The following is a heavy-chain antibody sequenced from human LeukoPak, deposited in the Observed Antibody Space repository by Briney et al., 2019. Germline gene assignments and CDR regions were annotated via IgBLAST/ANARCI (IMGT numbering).Heavy chain of an antibody. J-gene: IGHJ4*02. CDR1: GFQFNTYW. D-gene: IGHD2-2*01. Sequence: TGGSVRLSCAASGFQFNTYWMSWVRQAPGKGLEWVANINQDGSGTYYVDPMKGHFTIPRDNAKNSVYLQVNSLRAEDTAMYYCAPAAPFCPPTISYAGNKSGAQETLFTVSS. CDR3: APAAPFCPPTISYAGNKS. V-gene: IGHV3-7*01. CDR2: INQDGSGT.